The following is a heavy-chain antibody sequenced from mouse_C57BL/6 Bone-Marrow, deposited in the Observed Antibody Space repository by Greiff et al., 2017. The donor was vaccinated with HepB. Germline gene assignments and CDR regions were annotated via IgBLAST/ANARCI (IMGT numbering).Heavy chain of an antibody. D-gene: IGHD3-1*01. J-gene: IGHJ3*01. CDR1: GYAFTNYL. V-gene: IGHV1-54*01. Sequence: QVQLQQSGAELVRPGTSVKVSCKASGYAFTNYLIEWVKQRPGQGLEWIGVINPGSGGTNYNEKFKGKATLTADKSSSTAYMQLSSLTSEDSAVYVCGGTRFAYGDQGTVVTVSA. CDR2: INPGSGGT. CDR3: GGTRFAY.